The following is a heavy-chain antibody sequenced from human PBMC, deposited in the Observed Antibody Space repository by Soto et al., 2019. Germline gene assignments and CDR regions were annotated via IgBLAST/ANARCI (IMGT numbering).Heavy chain of an antibody. Sequence: HPGGSLRLCCAASGFTFSSYAMSWVRQAPGKGLEWVSAISGSGGSTYYADSVKGRFTISRDNSKNTLYLQMNSLRAEDTAVYYCAKDLVEIAVAGLDYWGQGTLVTVSS. CDR2: ISGSGGST. J-gene: IGHJ4*02. V-gene: IGHV3-23*01. D-gene: IGHD6-19*01. CDR1: GFTFSSYA. CDR3: AKDLVEIAVAGLDY.